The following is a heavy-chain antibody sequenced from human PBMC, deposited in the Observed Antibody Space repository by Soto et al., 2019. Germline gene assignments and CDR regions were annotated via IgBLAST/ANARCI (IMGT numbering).Heavy chain of an antibody. CDR3: AHSGLTGYYKAFDY. CDR1: WFSPSTSGVG. Sequence: GAGPTLVKPPQTPPLTFPFSWFSPSTSGVGVGWIRQPPGKALEWLALIYWDDDKRYSPSLKSRLTITKDTSKNQVVLTMTNMDPVDTATYYCAHSGLTGYYKAFDYWGQGTLVTVSS. CDR2: IYWDDDK. V-gene: IGHV2-5*02. D-gene: IGHD3-9*01. J-gene: IGHJ4*02.